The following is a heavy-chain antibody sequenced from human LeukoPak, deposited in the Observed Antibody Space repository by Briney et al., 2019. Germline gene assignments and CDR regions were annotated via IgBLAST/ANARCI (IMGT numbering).Heavy chain of an antibody. V-gene: IGHV1-18*01. CDR2: ISAYNGNA. D-gene: IGHD1-1*01. CDR1: GYTFTSYG. J-gene: IGHJ3*02. CDR3: ARVGIEGWRHDAFDI. Sequence: ASVKVSCTASGYTFTSYGISWVRQAPGQGLEWMGWISAYNGNANYAQKLQGRVTMTTDTSTSTAYMELRSLRSDDTAVYYCARVGIEGWRHDAFDIWGQGTMVTVSS.